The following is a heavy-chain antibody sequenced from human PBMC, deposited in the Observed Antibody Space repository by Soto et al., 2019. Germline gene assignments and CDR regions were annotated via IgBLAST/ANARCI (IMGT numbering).Heavy chain of an antibody. CDR2: IWYDGSNK. Sequence: GGSLRLSCAASGFTFSSYGMHWVRQAPGKGLEWVAVIWYDGSNKYYADSVKGRFTISRDNSKNTLYLQMNSLRAEDTAVYYWARDSSSWSYFDYWGQGTLVTVSS. V-gene: IGHV3-33*01. CDR3: ARDSSSWSYFDY. CDR1: GFTFSSYG. D-gene: IGHD6-13*01. J-gene: IGHJ4*02.